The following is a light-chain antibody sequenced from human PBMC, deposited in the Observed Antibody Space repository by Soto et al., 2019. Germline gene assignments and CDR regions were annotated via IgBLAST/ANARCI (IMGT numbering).Light chain of an antibody. CDR3: QQSYSTLT. Sequence: DIQMTQSPSSPSASVGDRVTITCRASQSISSYLNWYQQKPGKAPKLLIYAASSLQSGVPSRFSGSGSGTDFTITISSLQPEDVATYYCQQSYSTLTFGPGTKVDIK. CDR1: QSISSY. J-gene: IGKJ3*01. V-gene: IGKV1-39*01. CDR2: AAS.